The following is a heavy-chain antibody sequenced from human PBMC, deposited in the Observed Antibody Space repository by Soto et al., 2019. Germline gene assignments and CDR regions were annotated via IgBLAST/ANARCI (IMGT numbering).Heavy chain of an antibody. CDR3: ARHPAGIAPYYYYGMDV. V-gene: IGHV3-30-3*01. CDR1: GFTFSSYA. CDR2: ISYDGSNK. D-gene: IGHD2-21*01. J-gene: IGHJ6*02. Sequence: GGSLSLSCAASGFTFSSYAMHWVRQAPGKGLEWVAVISYDGSNKCYADSVKGRFTISRDNSENTLYLQMNSLRAEDTAVYYCARHPAGIAPYYYYGMDVWGQGTTVTVSS.